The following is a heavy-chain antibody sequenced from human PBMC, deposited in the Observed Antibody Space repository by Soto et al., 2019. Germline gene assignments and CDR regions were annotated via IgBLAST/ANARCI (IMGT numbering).Heavy chain of an antibody. J-gene: IGHJ4*02. CDR1: GGSFSGYY. Sequence: SETLSLTCAVYGGSFSGYYWSWIRQPPGKGLEWIGEINHSGSTNYNPSLKSRVTISVDTSKDQFSLKLSSVTAADTAVYYCARSYIGITGTELDYWGQGTLVTVSS. D-gene: IGHD1-7*01. V-gene: IGHV4-34*01. CDR2: INHSGST. CDR3: ARSYIGITGTELDY.